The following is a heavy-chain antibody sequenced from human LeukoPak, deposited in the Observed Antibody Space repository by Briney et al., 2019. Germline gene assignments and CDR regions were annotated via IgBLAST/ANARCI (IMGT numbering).Heavy chain of an antibody. D-gene: IGHD6-13*01. Sequence: GGSLRLSCAASGFTFSSYAMNWVRQAPGKGLEWVSVISGSGSSTYYADSVKGRFTISRDNSKNTLYLQMNSLRAEDTAVYYCAKDPGIAAADSQNWFDPWGQGTLVTVSS. V-gene: IGHV3-23*01. CDR1: GFTFSSYA. J-gene: IGHJ5*02. CDR2: ISGSGSST. CDR3: AKDPGIAAADSQNWFDP.